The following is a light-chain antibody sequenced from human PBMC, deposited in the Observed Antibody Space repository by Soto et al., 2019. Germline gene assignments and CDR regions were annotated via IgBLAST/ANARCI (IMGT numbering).Light chain of an antibody. J-gene: IGKJ2*01. CDR2: GAS. CDR1: QSISSD. CDR3: QQYNKWPRT. V-gene: IGKV3-15*01. Sequence: EIVMTQSPATLSVSPGARAPLSCRASQSISSDVAWYQQKPGQAPRLLIYGASTTATGIPARFSGSGSGTEFTLTISSLQSEDFAVYNCQQYNKWPRTFGQGTKVDIK.